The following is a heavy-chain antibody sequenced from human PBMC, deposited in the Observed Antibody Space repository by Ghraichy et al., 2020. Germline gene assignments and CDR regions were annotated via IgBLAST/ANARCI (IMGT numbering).Heavy chain of an antibody. J-gene: IGHJ4*02. CDR2: ISGSGDST. D-gene: IGHD3-10*01. V-gene: IGHV3-23*01. CDR1: GFTFSNYA. CDR3: AKQMVRGVIITSLDY. Sequence: GGSLNISCAASGFTFSNYAMNWVRQAPGKGLEWVSVISGSGDSTYYTDSVTGRFTISRDNSKNTLYLQMNSLRAEDTAGYYCAKQMVRGVIITSLDYWGQGTLVTVSS.